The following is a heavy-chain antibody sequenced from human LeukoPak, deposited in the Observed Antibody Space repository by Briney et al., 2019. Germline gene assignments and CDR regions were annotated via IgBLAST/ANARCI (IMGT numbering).Heavy chain of an antibody. Sequence: ASVKVSCKASGYTFTSYGISWVRQAPGQGLEWMGWISAYNGNTNYAQKLQGRVTMTTDTSTSTAYMELRSLRSDDTAVYYCAREGNWEDFGVVHYYYYYGMDVWGQGTTVTVSS. CDR1: GYTFTSYG. CDR3: AREGNWEDFGVVHYYYYYGMDV. CDR2: ISAYNGNT. V-gene: IGHV1-18*01. D-gene: IGHD3-3*01. J-gene: IGHJ6*02.